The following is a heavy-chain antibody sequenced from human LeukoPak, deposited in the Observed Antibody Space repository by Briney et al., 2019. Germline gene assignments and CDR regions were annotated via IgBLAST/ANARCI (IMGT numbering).Heavy chain of an antibody. V-gene: IGHV3-30*02. CDR3: AILSTIFGVISV. J-gene: IGHJ4*02. CDR2: IRYDGSNK. D-gene: IGHD3-3*01. CDR1: GFTFSSYG. Sequence: QSGGSLRLSCAASGFTFSSYGMHWVRQAPGKGLEWVAFIRYDGSNKYYADSVKGRLTISRDNSKNSLYLHMGSLRPEDTAVYYCAILSTIFGVISVWGQGTLVTVSS.